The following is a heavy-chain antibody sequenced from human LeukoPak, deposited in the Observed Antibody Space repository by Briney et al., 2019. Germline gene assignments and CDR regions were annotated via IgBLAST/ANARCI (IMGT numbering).Heavy chain of an antibody. CDR2: IYYSGST. J-gene: IGHJ6*03. Sequence: TSQTLSLTCTVSGGSISSDDYYWSWIRQPPGKGLEWIGFIYYSGSTYYKPSLKSRVTISMDTSKNQFSLRLSSVTAADTAFYYCASQGHHGKIVGTTLSYFYMDVWGKGTTVTVSS. CDR1: GGSISSDDYY. CDR3: ASQGHHGKIVGTTLSYFYMDV. D-gene: IGHD1-26*01. V-gene: IGHV4-30-4*08.